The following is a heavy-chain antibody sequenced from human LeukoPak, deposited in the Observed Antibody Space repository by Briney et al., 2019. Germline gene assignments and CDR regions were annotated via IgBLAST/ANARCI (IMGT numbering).Heavy chain of an antibody. Sequence: SETLSLTCAVSGYSITSSSWWGWIRQPPGKGLEWIGYIYHSGTTYYNPSLQSRVTMSVDTSKNQFSLKLSSVTAVDTAVYYCARAFYDLLTGSIGYYFDYWGQGTLVTVSS. CDR1: GYSITSSSW. D-gene: IGHD3-9*01. CDR3: ARAFYDLLTGSIGYYFDY. J-gene: IGHJ4*02. CDR2: IYHSGTT. V-gene: IGHV4-28*03.